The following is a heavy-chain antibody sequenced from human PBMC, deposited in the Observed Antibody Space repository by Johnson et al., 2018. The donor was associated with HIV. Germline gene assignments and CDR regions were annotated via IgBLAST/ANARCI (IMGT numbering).Heavy chain of an antibody. Sequence: VQLVESGGGVVQPGRSLRLSCAASGFTFRTYGMHWVRQAPGKGLVWVARIYSDGSDTAYADSVKGRFTISRDNAKRTLYLQMNSLRAEDTAVYYCARKQWLEIPSDAFDIWGQGTMVTVSS. D-gene: IGHD6-19*01. CDR1: GFTFRTYG. CDR2: IYSDGSDT. J-gene: IGHJ3*02. V-gene: IGHV3-74*03. CDR3: ARKQWLEIPSDAFDI.